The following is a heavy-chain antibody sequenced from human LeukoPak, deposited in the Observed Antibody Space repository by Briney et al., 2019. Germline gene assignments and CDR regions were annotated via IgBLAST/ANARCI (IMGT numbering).Heavy chain of an antibody. Sequence: GGSLRLSCAASGFTFSDYYMSWIRQAPGKGLEWVSYISSRGSTIYYADSVKGRFTISRDNAKNSLYLQMNSLRIEDTAVYYCAKAPVTTCSGAYCYPFDYWSQGTLVTVSS. CDR3: AKAPVTTCSGAYCYPFDY. D-gene: IGHD2-15*01. J-gene: IGHJ4*02. CDR2: ISSRGSTI. V-gene: IGHV3-11*04. CDR1: GFTFSDYY.